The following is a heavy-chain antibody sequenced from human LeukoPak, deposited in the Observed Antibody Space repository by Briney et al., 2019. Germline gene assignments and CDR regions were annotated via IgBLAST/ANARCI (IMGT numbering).Heavy chain of an antibody. J-gene: IGHJ4*02. CDR2: FDPEDGET. CDR1: GYTLTELS. Sequence: ASVKVSCKVSGYTLTELSMHWVRQAPGKGLEWMGGFDPEDGETIYAQKFQGRVTMTEDTSTDTAYMELSSLRSEDTAVYYCATAFTPGKPKDYWGQGTLVTVPS. D-gene: IGHD1-14*01. V-gene: IGHV1-24*01. CDR3: ATAFTPGKPKDY.